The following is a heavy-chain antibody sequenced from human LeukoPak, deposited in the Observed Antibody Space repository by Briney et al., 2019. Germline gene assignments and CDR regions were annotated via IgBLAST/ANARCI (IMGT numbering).Heavy chain of an antibody. V-gene: IGHV3-53*01. Sequence: GGSLRLSCAASGFTVSSNYMSWVRQAPGKGLEWVSVIYSGGSTYYADSVKGRFTISRDNSKNTLYLQMNSLRAEDTAVYYCARDFLHTHHAFDIWGQGTMVTVSS. CDR1: GFTVSSNY. J-gene: IGHJ3*02. CDR2: IYSGGST. D-gene: IGHD2-2*02. CDR3: ARDFLHTHHAFDI.